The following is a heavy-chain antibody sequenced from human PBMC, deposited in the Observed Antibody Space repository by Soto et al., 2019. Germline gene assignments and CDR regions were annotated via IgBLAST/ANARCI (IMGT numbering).Heavy chain of an antibody. J-gene: IGHJ6*02. CDR3: ARGYYDFWSGPQVDYYYYGMDV. V-gene: IGHV1-2*02. D-gene: IGHD3-3*01. Sequence: ASVKVSCRASGYTFTGYYMHWVRQAPGQGLEWMEWINPNSGGTNYAQKFQGRVTMTRDTSISTAYMELSRLRSDDTAVYYCARGYYDFWSGPQVDYYYYGMDVWGQGTTVTVSS. CDR1: GYTFTGYY. CDR2: INPNSGGT.